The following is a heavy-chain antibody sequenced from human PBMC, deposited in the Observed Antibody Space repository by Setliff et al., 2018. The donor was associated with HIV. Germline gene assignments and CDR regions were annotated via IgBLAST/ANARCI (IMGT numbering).Heavy chain of an antibody. CDR1: GGSLSGYY. J-gene: IGHJ3*01. V-gene: IGHV4-34*01. CDR3: ARLCSNGVCRPVGDHVFDV. Sequence: SETLSLTCAVYGGSLSGYYWSWIRQPPGKGLEWFGDIDSNGRPNYNTSLNSRLTVSADPSKNQISMKLSSVTAADTAIYYCARLCSNGVCRPVGDHVFDVWGQGTMVTVSS. D-gene: IGHD2-8*01. CDR2: IDSNGRP.